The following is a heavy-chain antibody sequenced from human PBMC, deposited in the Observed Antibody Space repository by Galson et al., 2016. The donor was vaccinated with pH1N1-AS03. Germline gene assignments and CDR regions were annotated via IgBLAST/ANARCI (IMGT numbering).Heavy chain of an antibody. J-gene: IGHJ5*02. D-gene: IGHD6-19*01. Sequence: ETLSLTCTVSGYSITTGHYWGWIRQPPGKGLGWIGSIYPGVSTDYNPSLKSRVTISVDTSKNQFSLKLSSVTAADTAVYYCARSPRVISVAGTFSSRFDPWGQGTLVTVSS. CDR1: GYSITTGHY. V-gene: IGHV4-38-2*02. CDR3: ARSPRVISVAGTFSSRFDP. CDR2: IYPGVST.